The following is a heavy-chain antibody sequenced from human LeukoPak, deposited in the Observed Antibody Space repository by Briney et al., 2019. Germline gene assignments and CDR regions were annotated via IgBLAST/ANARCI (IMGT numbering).Heavy chain of an antibody. CDR1: GFTFISYV. Sequence: GGSLRLSCAASGFTFISYVMSWVRQAPGKGLEWVSGINWNGGSTGYADSVKGRFTISRDNAKDSLYLQMNSLRAEDTALYYCARGLWFGGEEDYWGQGTLVTVSS. V-gene: IGHV3-20*04. J-gene: IGHJ4*02. CDR3: ARGLWFGGEEDY. CDR2: INWNGGST. D-gene: IGHD3-10*01.